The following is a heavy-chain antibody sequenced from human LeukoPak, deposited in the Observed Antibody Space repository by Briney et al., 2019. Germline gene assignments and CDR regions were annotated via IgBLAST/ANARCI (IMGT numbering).Heavy chain of an antibody. D-gene: IGHD3-22*01. CDR1: GFTFSSYS. CDR3: ARDGITMITPNWFDP. V-gene: IGHV3-21*01. J-gene: IGHJ5*02. Sequence: GGSLRLSCAASGFTFSSYSMNWVRQAPGKGLEWVSSISSSSYIYYADSVKGRFTISRDNAKNSLYLQMNSLRAEDTAVYYCARDGITMITPNWFDPWGQGTLVTVSS. CDR2: ISSSSYI.